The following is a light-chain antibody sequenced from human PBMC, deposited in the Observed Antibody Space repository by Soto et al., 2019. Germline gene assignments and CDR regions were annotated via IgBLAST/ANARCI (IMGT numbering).Light chain of an antibody. J-gene: IGKJ1*01. CDR3: HQYNSYPWT. V-gene: IGKV1-5*03. CDR1: QSISSW. CDR2: KAS. Sequence: DIQMTQSPSTLSASVGDRVTITCRASQSISSWLAWYQQKPGQAPNLLMYKASSLEGGVPSRFSASRSGTEFTLTTSTLQTDDFATYYYHQYNSYPWTFGQGTKVEIK.